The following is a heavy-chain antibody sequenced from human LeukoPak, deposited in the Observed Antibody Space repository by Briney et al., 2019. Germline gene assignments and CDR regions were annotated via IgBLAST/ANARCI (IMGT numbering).Heavy chain of an antibody. V-gene: IGHV3-21*01. D-gene: IGHD6-19*01. Sequence: GGSLRLSCAASGFTFSSYSMNWVRQAPGKGLEWVSSISSSSSYIYYADSVKGRFTISRDNAKNTLYLQMNSLRAEDTAVYYCARDNIAVAGVTDYWGQGTLVTVSS. CDR1: GFTFSSYS. CDR3: ARDNIAVAGVTDY. J-gene: IGHJ4*02. CDR2: ISSSSSYI.